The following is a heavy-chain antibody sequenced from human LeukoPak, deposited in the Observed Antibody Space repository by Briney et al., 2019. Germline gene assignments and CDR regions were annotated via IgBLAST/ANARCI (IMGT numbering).Heavy chain of an antibody. D-gene: IGHD3-22*01. J-gene: IGHJ1*01. CDR2: ISGSDGST. V-gene: IGHV3-23*01. Sequence: GGSLRLSCAASGFTFSSYAMTWVRQAPDKGLEWVSAISGSDGSTYYADSVKGRFTISRDDSQNTLYLQMNSLRDEDTAVYYCAIMHGYYDGTGYWVQWGQGTLVTVSS. CDR3: AIMHGYYDGTGYWVQ. CDR1: GFTFSSYA.